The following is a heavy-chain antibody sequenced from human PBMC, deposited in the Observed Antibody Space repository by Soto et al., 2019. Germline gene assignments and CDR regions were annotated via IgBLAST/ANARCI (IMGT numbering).Heavy chain of an antibody. Sequence: SETLSLTCTVSGGSISSYYWSWIRQPAGKGREWIGRIYTSGSTNYNPSLKSRVTMSVDTSKNQFSLKLGSVTAADTAVYYCARGDRAAAGTLPYYYYYGMDVWGQGTTVTVSS. J-gene: IGHJ6*02. V-gene: IGHV4-4*07. CDR3: ARGDRAAAGTLPYYYYYGMDV. CDR2: IYTSGST. CDR1: GGSISSYY. D-gene: IGHD6-13*01.